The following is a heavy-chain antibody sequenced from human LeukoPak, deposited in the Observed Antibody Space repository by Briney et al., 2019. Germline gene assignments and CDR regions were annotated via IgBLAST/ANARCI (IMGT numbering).Heavy chain of an antibody. CDR1: GFTFSSYS. J-gene: IGHJ4*02. V-gene: IGHV3-21*01. CDR2: ISSSSSYI. Sequence: GGSLRLSCAASGFTFSSYSMTWVRQAPGKGLEWVSSISSSSSYIYYADSVKGRSTISRDNAKNSLYLQMNSLRAEDTAVYYCAREGRELLRYYYFDYWGQGTLVTVSS. D-gene: IGHD1-26*01. CDR3: AREGRELLRYYYFDY.